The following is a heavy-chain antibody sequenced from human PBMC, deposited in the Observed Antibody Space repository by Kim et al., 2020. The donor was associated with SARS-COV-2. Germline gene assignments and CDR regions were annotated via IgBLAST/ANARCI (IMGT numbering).Heavy chain of an antibody. Sequence: SETLSLTCSVSGASINTFYWSWLRQAPGKGLEWIGYVFQSGRTKYNPSLKSRVTISLDTTKNQVSLKLKSVTAADTAIYFCARDRGISGTDF. CDR1: GASINTFY. V-gene: IGHV4-59*13. D-gene: IGHD1-26*01. CDR3: ARDRGISGTDF. J-gene: IGHJ1*01. CDR2: VFQSGRT.